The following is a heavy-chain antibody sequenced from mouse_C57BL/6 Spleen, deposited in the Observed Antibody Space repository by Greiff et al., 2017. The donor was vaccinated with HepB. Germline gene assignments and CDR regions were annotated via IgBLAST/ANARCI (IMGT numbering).Heavy chain of an antibody. J-gene: IGHJ3*01. Sequence: VQLQQSGAELVKPGASVKISCKASGYAFSSYWMNWVKQRPGKGLEWIGQIYPGDGDTNYNGKFKGKATLTADKSSSTAYMQLSSLTSEDSAVYFGERRNYDYPWFAYGGQGTLVTVSA. CDR3: ERRNYDYPWFAY. CDR2: IYPGDGDT. V-gene: IGHV1-80*01. CDR1: GYAFSSYW. D-gene: IGHD2-4*01.